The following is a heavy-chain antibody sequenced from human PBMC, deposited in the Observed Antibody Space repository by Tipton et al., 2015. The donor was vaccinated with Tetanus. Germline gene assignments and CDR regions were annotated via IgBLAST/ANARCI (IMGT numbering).Heavy chain of an antibody. CDR1: GFTFSSYS. CDR3: ARPYKGTMIIRADF. V-gene: IGHV3-48*01. Sequence: VQLVQSGGGVVQPGKSLRLSCAASGFTFSSYSMSWVRQAPGKGLEWISYISSWSSDKYYADSVKGRFTISRDNAKNSMYLQMSSLRAEDTAVYYCARPYKGTMIIRADFWGLGTLVTVSS. CDR2: ISSWSSDK. J-gene: IGHJ4*02. D-gene: IGHD1-14*01.